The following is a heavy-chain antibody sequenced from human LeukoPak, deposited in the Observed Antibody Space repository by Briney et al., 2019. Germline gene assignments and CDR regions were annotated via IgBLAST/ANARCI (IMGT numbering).Heavy chain of an antibody. Sequence: ASVKVSCKASGYTFTSYYMHWVRQAPGQGLEWMGIINPSGGSTSYAQKFQGRVTMTRDMSTSTVYMELSSLRSEDTAVYYCAAEYGSGSYYKSNAFDIWGQGTMVTVSS. D-gene: IGHD3-10*01. J-gene: IGHJ3*02. CDR2: INPSGGST. V-gene: IGHV1-46*01. CDR1: GYTFTSYY. CDR3: AAEYGSGSYYKSNAFDI.